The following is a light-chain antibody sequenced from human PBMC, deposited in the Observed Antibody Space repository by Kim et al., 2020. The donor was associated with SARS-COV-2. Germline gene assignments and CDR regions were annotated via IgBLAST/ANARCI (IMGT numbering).Light chain of an antibody. CDR3: QQRGS. CDR2: EAS. J-gene: IGKJ5*01. V-gene: IGKV3-11*01. Sequence: LSLSTGDRATLSCRASQGVSNYLAWYQQKPGQAPRLLIYEASKRAAGIPARFSGSGSGTDFTLTISRLEPGDSAVYFCQQRGSFGQGTRLEIK. CDR1: QGVSNY.